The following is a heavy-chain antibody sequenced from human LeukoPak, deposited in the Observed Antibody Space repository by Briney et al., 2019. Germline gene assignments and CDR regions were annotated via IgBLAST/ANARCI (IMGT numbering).Heavy chain of an antibody. V-gene: IGHV3-20*04. CDR3: ARDSIMITFGGVIALDY. J-gene: IGHJ4*02. Sequence: GGSLRLSCAASGFTFDDYGMGWVRQAPGKGLEWVSGINWNGGSTGYADSVKGRFTISRDNAKNSLYLQMNSLRAEDTALYYCARDSIMITFGGVIALDYWGQGTLVTVSS. CDR1: GFTFDDYG. D-gene: IGHD3-16*02. CDR2: INWNGGST.